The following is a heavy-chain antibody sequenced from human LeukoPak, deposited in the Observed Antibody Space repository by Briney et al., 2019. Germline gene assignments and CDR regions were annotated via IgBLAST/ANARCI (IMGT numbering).Heavy chain of an antibody. D-gene: IGHD2-2*01. CDR3: AKAGTSRYYYYYYMDV. J-gene: IGHJ6*03. Sequence: GGSLRLSCAASGFTFSNSAMSWVRQAPGKGLEWVSTLSGSGITTYYADSVKGRFTISRDNSKNTLYLQMNTLRAEDTALYYCAKAGTSRYYYYYYMDVWGKGTTVTVSS. V-gene: IGHV3-23*01. CDR1: GFTFSNSA. CDR2: LSGSGITT.